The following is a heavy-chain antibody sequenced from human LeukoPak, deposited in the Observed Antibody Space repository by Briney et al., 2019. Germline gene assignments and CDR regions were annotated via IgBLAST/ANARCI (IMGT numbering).Heavy chain of an antibody. D-gene: IGHD2-15*01. CDR1: GYSISRGYY. V-gene: IGHV4-38-2*02. CDR3: ARVYCSGGSCYSARGNYYYYYMDV. CDR2: IYHSGST. Sequence: SETLSLTCTVSGYSISRGYYWGWIRQPPGEGLEWIGSIYHSGSTCYSPSLNSRVTISVNTSKNQFSLKLSSVTAVDTAVYYCARVYCSGGSCYSARGNYYYYYMDVWGKGTTVTVSS. J-gene: IGHJ6*03.